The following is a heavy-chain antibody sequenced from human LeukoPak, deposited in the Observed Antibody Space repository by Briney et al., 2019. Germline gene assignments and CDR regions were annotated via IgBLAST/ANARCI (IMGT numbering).Heavy chain of an antibody. D-gene: IGHD6-19*01. J-gene: IGHJ4*02. CDR2: ISDSGGTT. CDR1: GFTFSTYA. V-gene: IGHV3-23*01. CDR3: ASRGIAVAGTDY. Sequence: GGSLRLSCAASGFTFSTYAMSWVRQAPGKGLEWVSGISDSGGTTYYADSVKGRFTISRDNAKNSLYLQMNSLRAEDTAVYYCASRGIAVAGTDYWGQGTLVTVSS.